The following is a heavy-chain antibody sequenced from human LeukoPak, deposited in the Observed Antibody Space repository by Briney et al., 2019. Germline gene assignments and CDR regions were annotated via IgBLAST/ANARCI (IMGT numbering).Heavy chain of an antibody. CDR2: INHSGST. Sequence: SETLSLTCAVYGGPFSGYYWSWIRQPPGKGLEWIGEINHSGSTNYNPSLKSRVTISVDTSKNQFSLKLSSVTAADTAVYYCARVFVWRPRWGSGSYYFDYWGQGTLVTVSS. V-gene: IGHV4-34*01. CDR3: ARVFVWRPRWGSGSYYFDY. D-gene: IGHD3-16*01. CDR1: GGPFSGYY. J-gene: IGHJ4*02.